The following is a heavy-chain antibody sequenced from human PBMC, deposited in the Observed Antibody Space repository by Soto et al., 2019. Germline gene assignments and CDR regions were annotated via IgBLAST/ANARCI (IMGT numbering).Heavy chain of an antibody. CDR2: IIPIFGTA. J-gene: IGHJ4*02. V-gene: IGHV1-69*06. D-gene: IGHD3-22*01. CDR1: GGTFSSYA. CDR3: ARATHPYYYDSSGYYYAPGY. Sequence: SVKVSCKASGGTFSSYAISWVRQAPGQGLEWMGGIIPIFGTANYAQKFQGRVTITADKSTSTAYMELSSLRSEDTAVYYCARATHPYYYDSSGYYYAPGYWGQGTLVTSPQ.